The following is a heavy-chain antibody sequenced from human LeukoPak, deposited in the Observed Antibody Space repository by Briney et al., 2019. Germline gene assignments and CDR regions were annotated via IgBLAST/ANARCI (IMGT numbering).Heavy chain of an antibody. D-gene: IGHD1-26*01. Sequence: GGSLRLSCAASGFTFSTYGMHWVRQAPGKGLEWVTFIRYDGSKEYYTDSVKGRFTISRDNSRNTLYLQMNSLRAEDTAVYYCAKDSGWIGPWGQGTLVTVSS. CDR2: IRYDGSKE. V-gene: IGHV3-30*02. CDR3: AKDSGWIGP. J-gene: IGHJ5*02. CDR1: GFTFSTYG.